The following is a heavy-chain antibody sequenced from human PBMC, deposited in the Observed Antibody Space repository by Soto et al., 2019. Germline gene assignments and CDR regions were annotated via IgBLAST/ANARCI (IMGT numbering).Heavy chain of an antibody. D-gene: IGHD6-19*01. CDR3: ASEVYSRAWYYFAY. CDR2: IWYDGSNK. J-gene: IGHJ4*02. Sequence: QVQLVESGGGVVQPGRSLRLSCAASGFTFSSYGMHWVRQAPGKGLEWVAVIWYDGSNKYYADSVKGRFTISRDNSKNPLYPQMNSLRAEDTAVYYCASEVYSRAWYYFAYWGQGTLVPVSS. CDR1: GFTFSSYG. V-gene: IGHV3-33*01.